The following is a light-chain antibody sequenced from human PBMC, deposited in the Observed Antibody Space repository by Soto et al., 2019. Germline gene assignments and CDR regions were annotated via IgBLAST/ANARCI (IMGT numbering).Light chain of an antibody. J-gene: IGLJ2*01. CDR1: SSNIGSST. CDR2: SNN. V-gene: IGLV1-44*01. Sequence: QAVVIQPPSASGTPGQRFILSCSGSSSNIGSSTVNWYQHLPGTAPKLLIYSNNQRPSGVPDRFSGSKSGTSASLAISGLQSEDEADYYCAAWDDSLNGPVFGGGTKLTVL. CDR3: AAWDDSLNGPV.